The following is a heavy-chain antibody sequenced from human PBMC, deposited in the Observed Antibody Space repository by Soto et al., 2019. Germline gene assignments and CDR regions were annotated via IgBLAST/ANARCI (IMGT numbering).Heavy chain of an antibody. V-gene: IGHV3-33*05. CDR2: ISFDSRDK. J-gene: IGHJ3*01. Sequence: QVQLVESGGGVVQPGRSPRLSCAASGFTFSAYGIHWVRQAPGKGLEWVATISFDSRDKLYVDSMKGRLTISRENSRNTVYLKMDILRAEDTAVYHCARVCGGDCGNAFEVWGQGTVVTVSS. D-gene: IGHD2-21*02. CDR1: GFTFSAYG. CDR3: ARVCGGDCGNAFEV.